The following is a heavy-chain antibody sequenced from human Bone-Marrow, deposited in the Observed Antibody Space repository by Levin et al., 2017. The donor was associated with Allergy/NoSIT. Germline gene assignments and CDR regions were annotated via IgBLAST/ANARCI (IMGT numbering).Heavy chain of an antibody. D-gene: IGHD4-17*01. J-gene: IGHJ4*02. CDR2: VSSNSYYS. V-gene: IGHV3-11*06. Sequence: GESLKISCAASGFTFSDHYMSWIRQAPGKGLEWLSYVSSNSYYSTYADSVEGRFTISRDNAKNSLYLQMNSLRAEDTAMYYCARHGDHGYFDYWGQGTLVTVSS. CDR3: ARHGDHGYFDY. CDR1: GFTFSDHY.